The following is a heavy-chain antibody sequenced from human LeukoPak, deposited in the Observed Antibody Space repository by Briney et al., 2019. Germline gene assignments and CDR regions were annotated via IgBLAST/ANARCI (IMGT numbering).Heavy chain of an antibody. CDR1: GGSISSSGYY. Sequence: PSETLSLTCTVSGGSISSSGYYWGWLRQPPGKGLEWIGSIYYSGSTYYNPSLKSRVTISRDTSKNQFSLNLYSVTAADTAVYYCARGIYDSSGYFQHWGQGTLVTVSS. J-gene: IGHJ1*01. CDR3: ARGIYDSSGYFQH. V-gene: IGHV4-39*01. CDR2: IYYSGST. D-gene: IGHD3-22*01.